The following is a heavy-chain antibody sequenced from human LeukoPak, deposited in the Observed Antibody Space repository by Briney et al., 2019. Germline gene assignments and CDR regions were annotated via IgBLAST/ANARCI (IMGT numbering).Heavy chain of an antibody. CDR1: GFTFNRYG. Sequence: GGSLRLSCAASGFTFNRYGMSWVRQAPGKGLEWVSAISGSGGTSYYADSVKGRFTISRDNSKNTLYLQINSLRAEDTAVYYCAEDHLPGIVVADRDYWGQGTLVTVSS. J-gene: IGHJ4*02. V-gene: IGHV3-23*01. CDR3: AEDHLPGIVVADRDY. D-gene: IGHD6-19*01. CDR2: ISGSGGTS.